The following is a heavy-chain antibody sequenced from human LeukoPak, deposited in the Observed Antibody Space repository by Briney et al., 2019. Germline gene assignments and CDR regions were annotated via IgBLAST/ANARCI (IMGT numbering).Heavy chain of an antibody. J-gene: IGHJ5*02. V-gene: IGHV4-59*01. D-gene: IGHD3-3*01. CDR2: IYYSGST. CDR3: ARGVPVGRYDFWSGSPPTWFDP. Sequence: SETLSLTCTVSGGSISSYYWSWIRQPPGKGLEWIGYIYYSGSTNYNPSLKSRVTISVDTSKNQFSLKLSSVTAADTAVYYCARGVPVGRYDFWSGSPPTWFDPWGQGTLVTVSS. CDR1: GGSISSYY.